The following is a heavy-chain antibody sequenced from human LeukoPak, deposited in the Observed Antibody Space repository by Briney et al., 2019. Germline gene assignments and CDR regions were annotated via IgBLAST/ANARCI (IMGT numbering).Heavy chain of an antibody. CDR1: GGSFSSGYYC. D-gene: IGHD6-19*01. J-gene: IGHJ4*02. V-gene: IGHV4-61*01. Sequence: SETLSLTCSISGGSFSSGYYCWGWVRQPPGKGLEWIGEINHSGSTNYNPSLKSRVTISVDTSKNQFSLKLSSVTAADTAVYYCARGRIAVAGTGYYFDYWGQGTLVTVSS. CDR3: ARGRIAVAGTGYYFDY. CDR2: INHSGST.